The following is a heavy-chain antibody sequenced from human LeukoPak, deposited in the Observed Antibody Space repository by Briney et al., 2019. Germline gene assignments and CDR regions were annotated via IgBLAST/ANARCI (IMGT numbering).Heavy chain of an antibody. J-gene: IGHJ4*02. CDR3: AKDKEEVLTPYFDY. Sequence: GRSLRLSCAASGFTFDDYAMHWVRQAPGKGLEWXXGISWNSGSIGYADSVKGRFTISRDNAKNSLYLQMNSLRAEDTALYYCAKDKEEVLTPYFDYWGQGTLVTVSS. CDR1: GFTFDDYA. V-gene: IGHV3-9*01. D-gene: IGHD4-23*01. CDR2: ISWNSGSI.